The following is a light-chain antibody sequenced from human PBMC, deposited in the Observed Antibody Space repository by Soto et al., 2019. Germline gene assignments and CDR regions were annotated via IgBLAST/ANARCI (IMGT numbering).Light chain of an antibody. CDR3: SSYASSSTLVL. J-gene: IGLJ2*01. CDR1: SSDVGGYNY. Sequence: QSALTQPASVSESPGQSITIPCAGTSSDVGGYNYVSWYQQYPGKAPKLIINDVTNRPSGVSNRFSGSKSGNTASLTISGLQAEDEANYYCSSYASSSTLVLFGGGTKLTVL. CDR2: DVT. V-gene: IGLV2-14*01.